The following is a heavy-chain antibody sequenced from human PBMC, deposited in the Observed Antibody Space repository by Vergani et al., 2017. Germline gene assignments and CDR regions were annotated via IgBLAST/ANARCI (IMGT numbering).Heavy chain of an antibody. J-gene: IGHJ4*02. Sequence: EVQLVQSGAEVKKPGESLKISCKGSGYSFTTYWIGWVRQMPGKGLEWMGIIYPGDSDTRYSPSFQGQVTSSADKSISTAYLQWSSLKASDTAMYDCARRGYCSGGSCSLFDYWGQGTLVTVSS. V-gene: IGHV5-51*01. CDR2: IYPGDSDT. CDR1: GYSFTTYW. CDR3: ARRGYCSGGSCSLFDY. D-gene: IGHD2-15*01.